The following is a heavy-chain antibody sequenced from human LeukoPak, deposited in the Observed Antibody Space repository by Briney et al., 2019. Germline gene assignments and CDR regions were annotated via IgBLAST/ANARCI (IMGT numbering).Heavy chain of an antibody. J-gene: IGHJ3*02. Sequence: SETLSLTCTVSGYSISSGYYWGWIRQPPGKGLEWIGSIYHSGSTYYNPSLKSRVTISVDTSKNQFSLKLSSVTAADTAVYYCASSEVGSDYYDSSGYFLSPAFDIWGQGTMVTVSS. CDR3: ASSEVGSDYYDSSGYFLSPAFDI. D-gene: IGHD3-22*01. V-gene: IGHV4-38-2*02. CDR1: GYSISSGYY. CDR2: IYHSGST.